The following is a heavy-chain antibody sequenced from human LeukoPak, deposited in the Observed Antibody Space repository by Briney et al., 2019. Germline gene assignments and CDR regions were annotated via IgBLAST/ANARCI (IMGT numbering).Heavy chain of an antibody. CDR3: ARGGACCMDGSCPLNWFDP. V-gene: IGHV1-18*04. Sequence: GASVKVSCKASGYTFTGYYMHWVRQAPGQGLEWMGWISPYNGNTNYAQKVQGRATMTTDTSTRTAYLELGSLRSDDTAIYYCARGGACCMDGSCPLNWFDPWGQGTLVTVSS. CDR1: GYTFTGYY. J-gene: IGHJ5*02. D-gene: IGHD2-15*01. CDR2: ISPYNGNT.